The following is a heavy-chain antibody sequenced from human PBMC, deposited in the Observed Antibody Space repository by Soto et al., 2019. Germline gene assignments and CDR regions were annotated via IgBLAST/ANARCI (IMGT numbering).Heavy chain of an antibody. Sequence: RGSLRLSCAASGFTFSSYAMHWVRQAPGKGLEWVAVISYDGSNKYYADSVKGRFTISRDNSKNTLYLQMNSLRAEDTAVYYCARAGVHLFGVVIYYFDYWGQGTLVTVSS. CDR1: GFTFSSYA. CDR3: ARAGVHLFGVVIYYFDY. D-gene: IGHD3-3*01. V-gene: IGHV3-30-3*01. J-gene: IGHJ4*02. CDR2: ISYDGSNK.